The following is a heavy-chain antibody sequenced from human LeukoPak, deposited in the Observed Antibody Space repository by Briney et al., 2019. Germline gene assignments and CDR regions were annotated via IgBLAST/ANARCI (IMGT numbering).Heavy chain of an antibody. J-gene: IGHJ4*02. CDR2: IYYSGST. V-gene: IGHV4-39*07. CDR3: ARRCSGNNCYSGDY. CDR1: GDSISSSNYY. Sequence: SETLSLTCTVSGDSISSSNYYWGWIRQPPGKGLEWIGSIYYSGSTYYNPSLKSRVTVSVDTSKNQFSLNLSSVTAADTAVYYCARRCSGNNCYSGDYWGQGTLVTVSS. D-gene: IGHD2-15*01.